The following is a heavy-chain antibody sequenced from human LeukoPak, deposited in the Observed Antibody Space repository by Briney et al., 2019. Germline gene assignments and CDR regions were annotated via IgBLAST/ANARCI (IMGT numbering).Heavy chain of an antibody. Sequence: SVKVSCKASGDIFNTYAISWVRQAPGQGLEWMGGIIPIFGSPNYAQKFQGRVTITTDESTSTAYMELSSLRSDDTAVYFCATETVAEVSASGPLKHCGQGTLVTVSS. CDR3: ATETVAEVSASGPLKH. D-gene: IGHD4-23*01. J-gene: IGHJ4*02. V-gene: IGHV1-69*05. CDR1: GDIFNTYA. CDR2: IIPIFGSP.